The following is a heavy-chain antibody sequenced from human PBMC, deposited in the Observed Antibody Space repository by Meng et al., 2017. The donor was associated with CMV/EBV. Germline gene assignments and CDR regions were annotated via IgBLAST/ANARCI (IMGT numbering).Heavy chain of an antibody. CDR3: AGSRPGGGACDY. Sequence: PTLVMTSEPIAFACIVSGASIKNYHWNWVRQPAGQGLEWIGLIQVIGHTVYNPSLKSRVTVSLDAYKSQFSLTLNSVTAADTATYYCAGSRPGGGACDYWGQGILVTVSS. V-gene: IGHV4-4*07. CDR2: IQVIGHT. D-gene: IGHD3-16*01. J-gene: IGHJ4*02. CDR1: GASIKNYH.